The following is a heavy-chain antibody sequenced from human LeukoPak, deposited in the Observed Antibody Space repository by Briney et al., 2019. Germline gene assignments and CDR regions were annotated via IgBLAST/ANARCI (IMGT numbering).Heavy chain of an antibody. V-gene: IGHV3-23*01. CDR1: GFTFRIYA. CDR2: FSGSGGGT. Sequence: GGSLRLSCATSGFTFRIYAMSWVRQAPGKGLEWVSTFSGSGGGTYYADSVKGRFAIPRNNSQNTRYLQMHSLRAEDTAGDYGAKGGHGSCYSDWGRGTLVTVSS. J-gene: IGHJ4*02. CDR3: AKGGHGSCYSD. D-gene: IGHD2-15*01.